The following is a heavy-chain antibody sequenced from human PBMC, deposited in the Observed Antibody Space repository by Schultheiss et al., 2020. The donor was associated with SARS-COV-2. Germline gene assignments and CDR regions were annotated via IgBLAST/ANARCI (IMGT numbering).Heavy chain of an antibody. J-gene: IGHJ4*02. CDR3: ARHPRVGATYFDY. V-gene: IGHV5-51*01. CDR1: GYNFSRYW. Sequence: GGSLRLSCRGSGYNFSRYWIGWVRQMPGKGLECMGIIYPGDSDTTYSPSFQGQVTISADKSISTAYLQWSSLKASDTAMYYCARHPRVGATYFDYWGQGTLVTVSS. CDR2: IYPGDSDT. D-gene: IGHD1-26*01.